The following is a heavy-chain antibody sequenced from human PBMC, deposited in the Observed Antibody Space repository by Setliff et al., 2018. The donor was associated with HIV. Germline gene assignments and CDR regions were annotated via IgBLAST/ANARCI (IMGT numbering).Heavy chain of an antibody. J-gene: IGHJ4*01. D-gene: IGHD2-2*01. CDR2: MYYSGSA. V-gene: IGHV4-59*01. Sequence: ASETLSLTCTVSGGSISSYYWSWIRQPPGKGLEWIGYMYYSGSANYNPSLKSRVTMSVDPSKNQFSLKLSSVTAADTAVYYCARGVTSPFATGIWGHGTLVTVSS. CDR3: ARGVTSPFATGI. CDR1: GGSISSYY.